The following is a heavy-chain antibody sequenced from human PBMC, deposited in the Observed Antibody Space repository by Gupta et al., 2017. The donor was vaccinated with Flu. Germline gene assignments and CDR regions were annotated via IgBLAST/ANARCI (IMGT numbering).Heavy chain of an antibody. CDR3: ARNSGQGEVNP. V-gene: IGHV1-3*04. CDR2: IHTGHGTT. CDR1: GYIFADYA. D-gene: IGHD2-21*01. Sequence: QVHLVQSGPEVKMPGASIKVSCKTSGYIFADYAIHWLRQAPGQRLEGLGWIHTGHGTTNDSPRFQGRITFSRDASANTAHIDLRSLRYEDTAVYYCARNSGQGEVNPWGQGTRVTVSS. J-gene: IGHJ5*02.